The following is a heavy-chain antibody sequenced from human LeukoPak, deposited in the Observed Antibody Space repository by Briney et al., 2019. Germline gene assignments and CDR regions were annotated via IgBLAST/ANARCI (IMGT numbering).Heavy chain of an antibody. CDR1: GYSFAKFW. D-gene: IGHD3-16*01. CDR3: AGGSPGGMDV. Sequence: GESLKISCEGHGYSFAKFWIAWVRQMPGKGLDFMGIIYPDDPEPKYSPSFRGQVTVSVDRSINTAYLEWRSLRASDTAMYYCAGGSPGGMDVWGQGTTVTVSS. V-gene: IGHV5-51*01. J-gene: IGHJ6*02. CDR2: IYPDDPEP.